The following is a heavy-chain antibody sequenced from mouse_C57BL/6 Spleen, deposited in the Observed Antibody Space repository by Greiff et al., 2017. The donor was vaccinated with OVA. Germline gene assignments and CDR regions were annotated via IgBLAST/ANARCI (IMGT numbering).Heavy chain of an antibody. CDR1: GYSITSGYY. D-gene: IGHD2-1*01. J-gene: IGHJ2*01. V-gene: IGHV3-6*01. CDR2: ISYDGSN. CDR3: ARMVNYFDY. Sequence: EVKLQESGPGLVKPSQSLSLTCSVTGYSITSGYYWNWIRQFPGNKLEWMGYISYDGSNNYNPSLKNRISITRDTSKNQFFLKLNSVTTEDTATYYCARMVNYFDYWGQGTTLTVSS.